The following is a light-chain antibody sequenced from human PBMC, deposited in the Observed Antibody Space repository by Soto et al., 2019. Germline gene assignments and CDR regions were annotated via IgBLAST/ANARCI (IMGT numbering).Light chain of an antibody. V-gene: IGKV2-28*01. CDR3: MQAPKIT. J-gene: IGKJ5*01. Sequence: DVVLTQSPLSLPVTPGEPASISCRSSQSLLHRNGYNYLDWYVXKPGQSXQLLIYLGSNRASEVPDRFSGSGSGTDFTLKISRVEAEEVGIYYCMQAPKITFGQGTRLEIK. CDR1: QSLLHRNGYNY. CDR2: LGS.